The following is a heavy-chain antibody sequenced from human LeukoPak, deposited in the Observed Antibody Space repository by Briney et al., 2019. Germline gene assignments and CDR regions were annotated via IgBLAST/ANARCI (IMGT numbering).Heavy chain of an antibody. Sequence: SETLSLTCTVSGGSISSYYWSWIRQPPGKGLEWIGYIYYSGSTNYNPSLKSRVTISVDTSKNQFSLKLSSVTAADTAVYYCARDQDSSGRIDYWGQGTLVTVSS. J-gene: IGHJ4*02. V-gene: IGHV4-59*01. CDR1: GGSISSYY. CDR3: ARDQDSSGRIDY. CDR2: IYYSGST. D-gene: IGHD6-19*01.